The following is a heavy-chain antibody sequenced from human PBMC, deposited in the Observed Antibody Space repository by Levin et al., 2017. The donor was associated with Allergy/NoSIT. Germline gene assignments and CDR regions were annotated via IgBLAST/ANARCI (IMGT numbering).Heavy chain of an antibody. CDR1: GFSFSDYT. V-gene: IGHV3-48*01. CDR2: ISSGGSTI. D-gene: IGHD3-9*01. Sequence: GGSLRLSCAASGFSFSDYTMNWVRQAPGKGLEWVACISSGGSTIYYADSVKGRFTISRDNAKNSLYLQMNSLRAEDTAVYFCARDRLGNYNFDYWGQGTLVTVSS. J-gene: IGHJ4*02. CDR3: ARDRLGNYNFDY.